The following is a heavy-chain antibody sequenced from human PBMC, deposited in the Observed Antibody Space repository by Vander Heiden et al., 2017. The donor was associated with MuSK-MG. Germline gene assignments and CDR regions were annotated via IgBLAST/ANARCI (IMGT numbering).Heavy chain of an antibody. Sequence: QVQLQQWGAGLLKPSETLSLTCSVYGGSFSGYYWSWIRQPPGKGLEWSGEINHSGSTNYNPSLKSRVTISVDTSKNQFSLKLSSVTAADTAVYYCARADGIAARPSSGFDPWGQGTLVTVSS. D-gene: IGHD6-6*01. J-gene: IGHJ5*02. V-gene: IGHV4-34*01. CDR3: ARADGIAARPSSGFDP. CDR1: GGSFSGYY. CDR2: INHSGST.